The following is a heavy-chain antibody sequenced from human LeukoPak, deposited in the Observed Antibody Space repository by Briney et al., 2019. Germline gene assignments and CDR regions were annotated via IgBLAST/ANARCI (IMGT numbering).Heavy chain of an antibody. Sequence: GGSLRLSCAASGFTFSSYWMSWVRQAPGKGLEWVANIKQDVSEKYYVDSVKGRFTISRDNAKNSLYLQMNSLRAEDTAVYYCARIMVATTREAFDYWGQGTLVTVSS. V-gene: IGHV3-7*02. J-gene: IGHJ4*02. D-gene: IGHD5-12*01. CDR1: GFTFSSYW. CDR2: IKQDVSEK. CDR3: ARIMVATTREAFDY.